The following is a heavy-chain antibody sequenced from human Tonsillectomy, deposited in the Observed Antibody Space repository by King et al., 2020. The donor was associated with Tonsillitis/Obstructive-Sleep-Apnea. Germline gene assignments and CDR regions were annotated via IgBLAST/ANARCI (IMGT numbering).Heavy chain of an antibody. J-gene: IGHJ4*02. V-gene: IGHV3-30*03. CDR3: EGGGDY. Sequence: VQLVESGGGVVQPGRSLRLSCAASGITFSSYGMHWVRKAPGKGLEWVAVISYDGSNKYYADSVKGRITLSRHNTKNTLYLQMNSLRDEDTAVYYCEGGGDYWGQGTLVTVSS. D-gene: IGHD3-10*01. CDR2: ISYDGSNK. CDR1: GITFSSYG.